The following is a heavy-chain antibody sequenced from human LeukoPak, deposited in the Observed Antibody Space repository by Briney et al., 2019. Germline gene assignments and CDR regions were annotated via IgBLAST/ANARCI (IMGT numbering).Heavy chain of an antibody. CDR2: ISWNSGSI. J-gene: IGHJ4*02. CDR1: GFTFDDYA. V-gene: IGHV3-9*01. D-gene: IGHD3-22*01. CDR3: AKAGDSSGYYYDGGHYFDY. Sequence: PGGSLRLSCAASGFTFDDYAMHWVRQAPGKGLEWVSGISWNSGSIGYADSVKGRFTISRDNANNSLYLQMNSLRAEDTALYYCAKAGDSSGYYYDGGHYFDYWGQGTLVTVSS.